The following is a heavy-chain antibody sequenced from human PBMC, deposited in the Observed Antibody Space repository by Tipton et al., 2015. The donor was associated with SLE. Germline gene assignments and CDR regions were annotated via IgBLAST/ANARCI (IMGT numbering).Heavy chain of an antibody. CDR3: ARGGYSNDY. V-gene: IGHV4-34*01. J-gene: IGHJ4*02. D-gene: IGHD6-13*01. Sequence: TLSLTCTVSGGSISSYYWSWIRQPPGKGLEWIGEINHSGSTNYNPSLKSRVTISVDTSKNQFSLRLSSVTAADTAVYYCARGGYSNDYWGQGTLVTVSS. CDR1: GGSISSYY. CDR2: INHSGST.